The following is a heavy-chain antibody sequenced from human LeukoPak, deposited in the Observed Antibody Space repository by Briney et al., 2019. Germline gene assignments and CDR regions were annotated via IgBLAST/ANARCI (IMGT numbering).Heavy chain of an antibody. CDR1: GFNFRSYW. V-gene: IGHV3-7*01. Sequence: PGGSLRLSCAASGFNFRSYWMSWVRQAPGKGLEWVANIKQDGKGKYYVDSVKGRFTISRDNARNSLYLQMNSLRVEDTAVYYCAKSRVTTVSPDAFDIWGQGTMVTVSS. J-gene: IGHJ3*02. CDR3: AKSRVTTVSPDAFDI. D-gene: IGHD4-17*01. CDR2: IKQDGKGK.